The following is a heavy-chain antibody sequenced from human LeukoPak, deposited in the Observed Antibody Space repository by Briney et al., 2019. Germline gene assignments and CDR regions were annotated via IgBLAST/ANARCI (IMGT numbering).Heavy chain of an antibody. D-gene: IGHD3-22*01. Sequence: GGSLRLSCVASGFTFSRHGMNWVRQAPGKGLEWVSGISPSGDIKYYADSVKGRFTIPRDNSKNTLYLQMSSLRAEDTAVYHCAKSNYYDSSGYSDYWGQGTQVTVSS. CDR3: AKSNYYDSSGYSDY. V-gene: IGHV3-23*01. CDR1: GFTFSRHG. CDR2: ISPSGDIK. J-gene: IGHJ4*02.